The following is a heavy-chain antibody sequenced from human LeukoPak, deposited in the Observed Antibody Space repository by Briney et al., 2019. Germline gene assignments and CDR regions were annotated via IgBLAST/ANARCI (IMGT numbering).Heavy chain of an antibody. V-gene: IGHV3-23*01. CDR2: ISGGGGST. D-gene: IGHD3-22*01. CDR1: GFTFSSYA. CDR3: AKDHYYDSSGLGLDY. Sequence: GGSVRLSCAASGFTFSSYAMTWVRQAPGKGLEWVSTISGGGGSTYYADSVKGRFTISRDNSKNTLYLQMNSLRAEDTAVHYCAKDHYYDSSGLGLDYWGQGTLVTVSS. J-gene: IGHJ4*02.